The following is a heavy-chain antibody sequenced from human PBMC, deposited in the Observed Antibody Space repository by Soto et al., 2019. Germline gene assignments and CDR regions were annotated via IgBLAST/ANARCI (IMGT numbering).Heavy chain of an antibody. Sequence: PSETLSLTCTVSGGSISSYYWSWIRQPPGKGLEWIGYIYYSGSTNYNPSLKSRVTISVDTSKNQFSLKLSSVTAADTAVYYCARFSIAAAGTVYYYYYMDVWGKGTTVTVSS. CDR2: IYYSGST. J-gene: IGHJ6*03. D-gene: IGHD6-13*01. CDR1: GGSISSYY. CDR3: ARFSIAAAGTVYYYYYMDV. V-gene: IGHV4-59*01.